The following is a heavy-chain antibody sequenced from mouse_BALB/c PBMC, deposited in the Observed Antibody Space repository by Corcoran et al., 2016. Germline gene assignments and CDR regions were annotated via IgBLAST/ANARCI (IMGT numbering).Heavy chain of an antibody. CDR3: SRDYSYYFDY. J-gene: IGHJ2*01. V-gene: IGHV1-26*01. CDR1: GYTFTDYY. Sequence: EVQLQQSGPELVKPGASVKMYCKASGYTFTDYYMKWVKQSHGKRLDWIGDINPKNGGTSYNQKFKGKTTLTGDKSSSPAYIQLTSLTSEDSAVYYCSRDYSYYFDYWGQGTTLTVSS. D-gene: IGHD1-1*01. CDR2: INPKNGGT.